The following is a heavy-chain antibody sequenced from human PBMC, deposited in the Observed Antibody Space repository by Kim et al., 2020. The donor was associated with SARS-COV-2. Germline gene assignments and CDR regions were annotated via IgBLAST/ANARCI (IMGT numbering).Heavy chain of an antibody. CDR1: GFTFSNAS. CDR3: TTDSRYSSGRFDYRDV. CDR2: IKSRADGGTK. V-gene: IGHV3-15*01. J-gene: IGHJ6*03. D-gene: IGHD6-25*01. Sequence: GGSLRLSCAASGFTFSNASMSWVRQAPGKGLEWVCLIKSRADGGTKEYAAPVKGRFSIARDDSKNTLYLHMNSRKPEDTALYYCTTDSRYSSGRFDYRDVCGTGNTVTVSS.